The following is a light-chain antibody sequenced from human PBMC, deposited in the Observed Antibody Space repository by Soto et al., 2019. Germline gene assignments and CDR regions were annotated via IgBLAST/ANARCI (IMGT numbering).Light chain of an antibody. CDR3: QQYDSSLT. CDR2: GAS. Sequence: EIVLTQSPGFLSLSPGERATLSCRASQSISTNFFAWYQQKPGQAPRLLIYGASRRATGIPDRFPGSGSGTDFTLTISRLEPEDVAVYLCQQYDSSLTFGLGTKVEIK. CDR1: QSISTNF. V-gene: IGKV3-20*01. J-gene: IGKJ1*01.